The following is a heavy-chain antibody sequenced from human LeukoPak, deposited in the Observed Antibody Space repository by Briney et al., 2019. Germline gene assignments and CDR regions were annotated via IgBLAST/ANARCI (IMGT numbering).Heavy chain of an antibody. D-gene: IGHD6-13*01. J-gene: IGHJ6*03. CDR3: AQIAAAGLYYYYYYMDV. V-gene: IGHV4-34*01. Sequence: SETLSLTCAVYGGSFSGYYWSWIRQPPGQGLEWIGEINHSGSTNYNPSLKSRVTISVDTSKNQFSLKLSSVTAADTAVYYCAQIAAAGLYYYYYYMDVWGKGTTVTVSS. CDR1: GGSFSGYY. CDR2: INHSGST.